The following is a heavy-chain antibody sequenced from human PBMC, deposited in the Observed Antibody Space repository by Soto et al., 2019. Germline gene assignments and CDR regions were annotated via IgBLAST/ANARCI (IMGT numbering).Heavy chain of an antibody. V-gene: IGHV4-39*01. J-gene: IGHJ5*02. D-gene: IGHD3-10*01. CDR3: ARHRTRVRGVIMPGNKNYWFDP. CDR1: GGSISSSSYY. Sequence: ETLCLTWTVSGGSISSSSYYWGWIRQPPGKGLEWIGSIYYSGSTYYNPSLKSRVTISVDTSKNQFSLKLSSVTAADTAVYYCARHRTRVRGVIMPGNKNYWFDPWSHGTLVT. CDR2: IYYSGST.